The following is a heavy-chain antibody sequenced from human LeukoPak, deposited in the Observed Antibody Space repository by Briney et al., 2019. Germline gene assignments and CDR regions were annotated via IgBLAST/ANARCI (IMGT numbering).Heavy chain of an antibody. CDR3: ARPFLRFSSGWHFDY. J-gene: IGHJ4*02. V-gene: IGHV4-34*01. D-gene: IGHD6-19*01. CDR1: GGSFSGYY. Sequence: SETLSLTCAVYGGSFSGYYWSWIRQPPGKGLEWIGEINHSGNTNYNPSLKSRVTISIDTSKNQFSLKLSSVTAADTAIYYCARPFLRFSSGWHFDYWGQGILVTVSS. CDR2: INHSGNT.